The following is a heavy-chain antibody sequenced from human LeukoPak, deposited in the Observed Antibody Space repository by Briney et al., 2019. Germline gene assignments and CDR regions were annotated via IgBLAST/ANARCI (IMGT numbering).Heavy chain of an antibody. Sequence: SETLSLTCTVSGGSISSYYWSWIRQPPGKGLEWIGYIYYSGSTNYNPSLKSRVTISVDTSKNQFSLKLSSVTAADTAVYYCARVYSSSWFHFDYWGQGTLVTVSS. D-gene: IGHD6-13*01. J-gene: IGHJ4*02. V-gene: IGHV4-59*01. CDR3: ARVYSSSWFHFDY. CDR2: IYYSGST. CDR1: GGSISSYY.